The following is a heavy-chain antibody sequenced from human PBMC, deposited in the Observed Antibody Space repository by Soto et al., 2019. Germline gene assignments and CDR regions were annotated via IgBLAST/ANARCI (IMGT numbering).Heavy chain of an antibody. Sequence: SSVKVSCKASGYTFTSYGISWVRQAPGQGLEWMGWISAYNGNTNYAQKLQGRVTMTTDTSTSTAYMELRSLRSDDTAVYYCARSGIAVAGPPYFGFDPWGQGTLVTVSS. V-gene: IGHV1-18*01. D-gene: IGHD6-19*01. CDR2: ISAYNGNT. CDR1: GYTFTSYG. CDR3: ARSGIAVAGPPYFGFDP. J-gene: IGHJ5*02.